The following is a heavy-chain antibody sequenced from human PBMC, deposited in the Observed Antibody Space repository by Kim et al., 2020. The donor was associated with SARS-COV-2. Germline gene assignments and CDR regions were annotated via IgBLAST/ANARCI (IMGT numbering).Heavy chain of an antibody. CDR1: GFTFGDYA. CDR3: AKEGDSSSFGWFDP. CDR2: ISWNSGSI. Sequence: GGSLRLSCAASGFTFGDYAMHWVRQAPGKGLEWVSGISWNSGSIGYADSVKGRFTISRDNAKNSLYLQMNSLRAEDTALYYCAKEGDSSSFGWFDPWGQGTLVTVSS. J-gene: IGHJ5*02. D-gene: IGHD6-6*01. V-gene: IGHV3-9*01.